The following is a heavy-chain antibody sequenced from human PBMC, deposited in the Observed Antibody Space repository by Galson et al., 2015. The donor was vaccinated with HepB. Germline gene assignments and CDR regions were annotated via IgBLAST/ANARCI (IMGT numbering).Heavy chain of an antibody. CDR2: IYYSGST. D-gene: IGHD5-24*01. CDR1: GGSVSSGSYY. CDR3: ASWPRDGYKSDY. V-gene: IGHV4-61*01. Sequence: SETLSLTCTVSGGSVSSGSYYWSWIRQPPGKGLEWIGYIYYSGSTNYNPSLKSRVTISVDTSKNQFSLKLSSVTAADTAVYYCASWPRDGYKSDYWGQGTLVTVSS. J-gene: IGHJ4*02.